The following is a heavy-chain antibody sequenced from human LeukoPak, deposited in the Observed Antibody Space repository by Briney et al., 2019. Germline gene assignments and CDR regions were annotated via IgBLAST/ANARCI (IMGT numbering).Heavy chain of an antibody. D-gene: IGHD1-26*01. V-gene: IGHV3-64*01. Sequence: GGSLRLPCAASGFTFSSYAMHWVRQAPGKGLEYVSAISSNGGSTYYANSVKGRFTISRDNSKNTLYLQMGSLRAEDMAVYYCARGGELLFDYWGQGTLVTVSS. CDR2: ISSNGGST. CDR3: ARGGELLFDY. J-gene: IGHJ4*02. CDR1: GFTFSSYA.